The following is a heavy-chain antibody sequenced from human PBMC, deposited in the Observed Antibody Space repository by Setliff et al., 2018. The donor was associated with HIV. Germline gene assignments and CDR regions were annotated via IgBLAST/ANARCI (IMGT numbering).Heavy chain of an antibody. CDR3: ARASAQGYSDYESPFDY. Sequence: LRLSCAASGFTFSTYAMSWVRQAPGKELEWVSGISRSGDSTKYADSVKGRFTISRDNSNNTLYLQMSSLRAEDTAVYYCARASAQGYSDYESPFDYWGQGTLVTVSS. J-gene: IGHJ4*02. V-gene: IGHV3-23*01. D-gene: IGHD5-12*01. CDR2: ISRSGDST. CDR1: GFTFSTYA.